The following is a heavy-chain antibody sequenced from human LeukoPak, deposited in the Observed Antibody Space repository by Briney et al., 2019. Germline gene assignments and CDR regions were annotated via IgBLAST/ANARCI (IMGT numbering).Heavy chain of an antibody. CDR3: ARLRAARYFDY. CDR2: ISSSGSTI. D-gene: IGHD6-6*01. Sequence: PGGSLRLSCAASGFTFGSYEMNWVRQAPGKGLEWVSYISSSGSTIYYADSVKGRFTISRDNAKNSLYLQMNSLRAEDTAVYYCARLRAARYFDYWGQGTLVTVSS. J-gene: IGHJ4*02. V-gene: IGHV3-48*03. CDR1: GFTFGSYE.